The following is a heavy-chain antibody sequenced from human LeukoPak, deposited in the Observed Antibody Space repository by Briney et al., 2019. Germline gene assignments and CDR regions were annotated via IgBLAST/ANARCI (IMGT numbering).Heavy chain of an antibody. CDR3: ARDIRIAAGSIAFDI. J-gene: IGHJ3*02. Sequence: PSETLSLTCTVSGGSISSSSYYWGWIRQPPGKGLEWIGSIYYSGSTYYNPSLKSRVTISVDTSKNQFSLKLSSVTAADTAVYYCARDIRIAAGSIAFDIWGQGTMVTVSS. D-gene: IGHD6-13*01. CDR2: IYYSGST. V-gene: IGHV4-39*07. CDR1: GGSISSSSYY.